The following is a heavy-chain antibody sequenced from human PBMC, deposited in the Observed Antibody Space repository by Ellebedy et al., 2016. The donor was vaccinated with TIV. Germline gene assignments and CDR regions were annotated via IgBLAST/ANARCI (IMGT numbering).Heavy chain of an antibody. CDR1: GFTFRNYW. Sequence: GGSLRLSCAASGFTFRNYWMNWVRQAPRKGLGWVANINQDGSARYYVDSVKGRFTISRDNAKNSLYLQMNSLRGEDTAVYYCARGGVVAGADYWGQGTLVTVSS. J-gene: IGHJ4*02. D-gene: IGHD6-19*01. CDR2: INQDGSAR. CDR3: ARGGVVAGADY. V-gene: IGHV3-7*03.